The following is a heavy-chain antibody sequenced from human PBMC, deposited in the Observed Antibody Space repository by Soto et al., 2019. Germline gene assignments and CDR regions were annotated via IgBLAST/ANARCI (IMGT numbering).Heavy chain of an antibody. V-gene: IGHV4-59*01. J-gene: IGHJ3*02. CDR3: ARQGSNDAFDI. CDR1: GGSISSYY. Sequence: PSETLSLTRTVSGGSISSYYWSWIRQPPGKGLEWIGYIYYSGSTNYNPSLKSRVTISVDTSKNQFSLKLSSVTAADTAVYYYARQGSNDAFDIWGQGTMVTVSS. CDR2: IYYSGST.